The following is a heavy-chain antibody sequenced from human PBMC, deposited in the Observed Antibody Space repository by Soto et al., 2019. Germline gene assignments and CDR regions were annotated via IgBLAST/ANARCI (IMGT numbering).Heavy chain of an antibody. D-gene: IGHD5-12*01. CDR1: GFTFSSYW. CDR3: ARDWEYSGYDYYSYYFDY. CDR2: IKQDGSEK. V-gene: IGHV3-7*01. Sequence: EVQLVESGGGLVQPGGSLRLSCAASGFTFSSYWMSWVRQAPGKGLEWVATIKQDGSEKYYVDSVKGRFTISRDNAKNSLYLQMNSLRAEDTAVYYCARDWEYSGYDYYSYYFDYWGQGTLVTVSS. J-gene: IGHJ4*02.